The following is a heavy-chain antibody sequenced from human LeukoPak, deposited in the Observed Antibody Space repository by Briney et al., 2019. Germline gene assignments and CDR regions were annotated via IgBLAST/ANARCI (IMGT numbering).Heavy chain of an antibody. D-gene: IGHD5/OR15-5a*01. CDR3: ARGKVYYYYDY. J-gene: IGHJ4*02. CDR2: LHSGGDT. V-gene: IGHV3-53*01. Sequence: GESLRLSCAVSGFNVRSNYMTWVRQAPGKGLEWVSVLHSGGDTYYADSVRGRFTISRDNSENMLFLQMNGLRADDSAIYYCARGKVYYYYDYWGQGTLVTVSS. CDR1: GFNVRSNY.